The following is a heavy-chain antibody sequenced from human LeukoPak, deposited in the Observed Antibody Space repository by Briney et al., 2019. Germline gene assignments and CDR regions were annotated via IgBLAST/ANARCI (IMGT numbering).Heavy chain of an antibody. J-gene: IGHJ4*02. V-gene: IGHV1-2*02. CDR3: ARETTRILPKYFDY. CDR2: INPNSGAT. D-gene: IGHD1-14*01. Sequence: ASVKVSCKASGYTFSGQYLHWVRQAPGQGLEWMGWINPNSGATNYPQKFQGRVTMTWDASISTAYMELSRLRSDDTAVYYCARETTRILPKYFDYWGQGTLVTVSS. CDR1: GYTFSGQY.